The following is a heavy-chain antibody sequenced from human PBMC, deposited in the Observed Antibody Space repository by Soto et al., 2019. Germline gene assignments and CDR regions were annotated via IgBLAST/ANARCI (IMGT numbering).Heavy chain of an antibody. J-gene: IGHJ4*02. D-gene: IGHD3-10*01. CDR3: AKRGVDTFGLSY. CDR1: GFTFSSFW. Sequence: EVQLVESGGGLVQPGGSLRLSCAVSGFTFSSFWMHWVRQAPGEGPVWVSRINTDGSSTSYADSGKGRFTISRDNAKNTLYLQMNSLRVEDTAMYYCAKRGVDTFGLSYWGQGTLVTVSS. V-gene: IGHV3-74*01. CDR2: INTDGSST.